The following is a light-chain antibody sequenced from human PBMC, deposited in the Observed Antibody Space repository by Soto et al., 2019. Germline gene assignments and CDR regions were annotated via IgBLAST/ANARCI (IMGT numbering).Light chain of an antibody. J-gene: IGKJ1*01. CDR3: QQYGRSPPVK. CDR2: GAS. Sequence: ESVLTQSPGTLYLSPGEIATLSCRASQTVSSSYLSWYQQKPGQAPRLLIYGASTRAAGIPDRFSGSGSGTAFTLTISSLEPEDFAVYYCQQYGRSPPVKFGQGTKVEIK. V-gene: IGKV3-20*01. CDR1: QTVSSSY.